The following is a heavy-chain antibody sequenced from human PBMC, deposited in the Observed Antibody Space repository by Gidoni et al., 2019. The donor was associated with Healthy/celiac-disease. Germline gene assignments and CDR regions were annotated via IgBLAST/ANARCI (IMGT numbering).Heavy chain of an antibody. V-gene: IGHV3-23*01. D-gene: IGHD1-26*01. CDR1: GFTVSSSA. Sequence: EVQLLVSGGGLVQPGGSLRLSCSASGFTVSSSAMSWVRQAQGMGLEWVSAISGSGGSTYYADSVKGRFTISRDNSKNTLYLQMNSLRAEDTAVYYCAKGLYSGSYYGFDYWGQGTLVTVSS. CDR3: AKGLYSGSYYGFDY. CDR2: ISGSGGST. J-gene: IGHJ4*02.